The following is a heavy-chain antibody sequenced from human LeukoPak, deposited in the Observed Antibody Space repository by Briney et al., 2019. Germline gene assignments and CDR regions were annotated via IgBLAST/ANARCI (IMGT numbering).Heavy chain of an antibody. V-gene: IGHV3-7*01. J-gene: IGHJ4*02. CDR2: INEDGSNK. CDR1: GFRFSNHY. CDR3: TRVIVAVPGYFDYFDF. D-gene: IGHD6-19*01. Sequence: PGGSLRLSCTTSGFRFSNHYMRWIRQAPGKGLEWVANINEDGSNKWHLGSVKGRFTVSRDNARNSLYLRMNSLRVEDTAVYYCTRVIVAVPGYFDYFDFWGQGVLVTVSS.